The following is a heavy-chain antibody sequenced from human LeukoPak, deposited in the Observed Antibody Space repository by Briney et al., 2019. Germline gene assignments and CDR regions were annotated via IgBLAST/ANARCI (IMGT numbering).Heavy chain of an antibody. D-gene: IGHD3-3*01. J-gene: IGHJ6*03. CDR3: ARDRITIFGVVISHYYYYMDV. CDR2: INHSGST. V-gene: IGHV4-34*01. Sequence: SETLSLTCAVYGGSFSGYYWSWIRQPPGKGLEWIGEINHSGSTNYNPSLKSRVTISVDTSKNQFSLKLSSVTAADTAVYCCARDRITIFGVVISHYYYYMDVWGKGTTVTVSS. CDR1: GGSFSGYY.